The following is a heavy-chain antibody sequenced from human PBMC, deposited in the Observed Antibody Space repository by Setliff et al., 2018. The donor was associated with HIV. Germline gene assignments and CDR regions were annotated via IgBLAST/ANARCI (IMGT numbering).Heavy chain of an antibody. CDR1: GKSLSNYW. D-gene: IGHD6-19*01. Sequence: GESLKISCKGSGKSLSNYWINWVRQMPGKGLEWMGRIDPSDSYINYGPSFQGHVTISADKSTNTAFLQWSSLKASDSAMYYCSRGIAVAGHDFANTPGDIWGQGTMVTVSS. J-gene: IGHJ3*02. V-gene: IGHV5-10-1*01. CDR2: IDPSDSYI. CDR3: SRGIAVAGHDFANTPGDI.